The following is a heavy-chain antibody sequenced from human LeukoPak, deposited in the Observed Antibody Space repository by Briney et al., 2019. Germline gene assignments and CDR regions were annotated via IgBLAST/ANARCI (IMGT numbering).Heavy chain of an antibody. CDR3: ARESSVFYYGSGSPLDH. V-gene: IGHV1-18*01. Sequence: ASVKVSCKASGYTFTSYGISWVRQAHGQGLEWMGWISAYNGNTNYAQKLQGRVTMTTDTSTSTAYMELRSLRSDDTAVYYCARESSVFYYGSGSPLDHWGQGTLVTVSS. CDR2: ISAYNGNT. CDR1: GYTFTSYG. D-gene: IGHD3-10*01. J-gene: IGHJ4*02.